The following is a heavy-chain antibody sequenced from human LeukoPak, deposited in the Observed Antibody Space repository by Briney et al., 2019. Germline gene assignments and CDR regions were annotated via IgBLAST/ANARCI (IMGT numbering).Heavy chain of an antibody. Sequence: GGSLRLSCSASGFTFGSYALHWVRQAPGKGLEYVSAISSNGGSTYYADSVKGRFTISRDNSKNTLYLQMSSLRAEDTAVYYCVKDQRGYYGSGSSFDPWGQGSLATVSS. CDR2: ISSNGGST. CDR3: VKDQRGYYGSGSSFDP. V-gene: IGHV3-64D*06. D-gene: IGHD3-10*01. CDR1: GFTFGSYA. J-gene: IGHJ5*02.